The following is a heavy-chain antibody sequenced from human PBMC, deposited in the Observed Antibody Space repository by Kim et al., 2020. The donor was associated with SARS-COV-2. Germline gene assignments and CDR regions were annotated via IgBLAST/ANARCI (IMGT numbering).Heavy chain of an antibody. CDR3: ARDPTPKYYYDSSGLFDY. D-gene: IGHD3-22*01. J-gene: IGHJ4*02. CDR2: ISAYNGNT. V-gene: IGHV1-18*04. Sequence: ASVKVSCKASGYTFTSYGISWVRQAPGQGLEWMGWISAYNGNTNYAQKLQGRVTMTTDTSTSTAYMELRSLRSDDTAVYYCARDPTPKYYYDSSGLFDYWGQGTLVTVSS. CDR1: GYTFTSYG.